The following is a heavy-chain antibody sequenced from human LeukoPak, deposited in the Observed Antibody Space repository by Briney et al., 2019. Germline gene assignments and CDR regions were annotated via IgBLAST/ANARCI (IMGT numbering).Heavy chain of an antibody. Sequence: SETLSLTCTVSDDSITMYYWTWIRQPPGKGLEWIGYVDHTGSTKINPSLNGRVSISRDTSNNFFSLRLRSVTAADTAVYYCARDSMIVVPEVAFDIWGQGTMVTVSS. D-gene: IGHD3-22*01. CDR2: VDHTGST. CDR1: DDSITMYY. CDR3: ARDSMIVVPEVAFDI. V-gene: IGHV4-59*01. J-gene: IGHJ3*02.